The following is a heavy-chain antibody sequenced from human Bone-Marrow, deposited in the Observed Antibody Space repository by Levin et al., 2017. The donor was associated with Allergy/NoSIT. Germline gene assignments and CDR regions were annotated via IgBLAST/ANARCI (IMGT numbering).Heavy chain of an antibody. CDR2: ISSSSSYI. Sequence: PGGSLRLSCAASGFDFNIYSMNWVRQAPGKGLEWVSSISSSSSYIFYGDSVKGRFTISRDNAKNSLYLQMDSLRDEDTAMYYCARDCVRDEEWLSNCWGQGTLVIVSS. V-gene: IGHV3-21*01. CDR1: GFDFNIYS. CDR3: ARDCVRDEEWLSNC. D-gene: IGHD3-3*01. J-gene: IGHJ4*02.